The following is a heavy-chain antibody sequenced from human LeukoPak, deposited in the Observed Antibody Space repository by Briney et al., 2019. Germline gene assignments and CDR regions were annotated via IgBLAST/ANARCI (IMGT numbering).Heavy chain of an antibody. CDR1: GYTFTSYY. V-gene: IGHV1-46*01. CDR2: INPSVGST. Sequence: ASVKVSCKASGYTFTSYYLHWVRQAPGQGLEWMGIINPSVGSTTYAQKFQGRVTMTRDTSTSTVYMELSSLRSEDTAVYCCAREIIGRGAFDMWGQGTVVTVSS. CDR3: AREIIGRGAFDM. D-gene: IGHD2/OR15-2a*01. J-gene: IGHJ3*02.